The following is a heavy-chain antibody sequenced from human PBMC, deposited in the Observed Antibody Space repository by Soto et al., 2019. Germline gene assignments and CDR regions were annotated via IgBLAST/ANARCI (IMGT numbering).Heavy chain of an antibody. Sequence: PSETLSLTCTVSGGSISRYYWSWIRQPPGKGLEWIGYLYNAGSTIYNPSLKSRVTISVDMSQNQFSLNLNSLRAEDTAVYYCSSTRRDGYNNYYYYYGMDVWGQGTTVTVSS. CDR3: SSTRRDGYNNYYYYYGMDV. CDR2: LYNAGST. J-gene: IGHJ6*02. CDR1: GGSISRYY. D-gene: IGHD5-12*01. V-gene: IGHV4-59*12.